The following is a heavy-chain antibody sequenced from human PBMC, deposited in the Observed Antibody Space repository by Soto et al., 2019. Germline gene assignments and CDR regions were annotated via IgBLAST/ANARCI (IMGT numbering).Heavy chain of an antibody. V-gene: IGHV3-30-3*01. D-gene: IGHD2-21*02. CDR3: GRGGGGYCGGDCCHPRTRCFQH. J-gene: IGHJ1*01. Sequence: QVQLVESGGGVVQPGRSLRLSCAASGFTFSSYAMHWVRQAPGKGLEWVAVISYDGSNKYYADSVKGRFTISRDNSKNPVYLPMKRLRGGGKGGVFCGRGGGGYCGGDCCHPRTRCFQHWGQGTLVTVSS. CDR1: GFTFSSYA. CDR2: ISYDGSNK.